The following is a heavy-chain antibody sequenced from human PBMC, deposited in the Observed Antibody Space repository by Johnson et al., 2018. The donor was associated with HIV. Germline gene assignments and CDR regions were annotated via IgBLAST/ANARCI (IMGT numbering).Heavy chain of an antibody. CDR3: AKSGSYYDSSAYHDAFDI. V-gene: IGHV3-30*02. CDR1: GFTFSSYG. D-gene: IGHD3-22*01. Sequence: QVQLVESVGGVVQPGRSLRLSCAASGFTFSSYGIHWVRQAPGKGLEWVAFIRYDGSDKYYADSVKGRFTISRDNSKNTRYLQMNSLRPEDTAVYYCAKSGSYYDSSAYHDAFDIWGQGTMVTVSS. CDR2: IRYDGSDK. J-gene: IGHJ3*02.